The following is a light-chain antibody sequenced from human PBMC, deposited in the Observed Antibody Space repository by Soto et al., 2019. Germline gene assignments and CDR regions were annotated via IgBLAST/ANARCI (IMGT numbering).Light chain of an antibody. CDR2: DAS. V-gene: IGKV3-11*01. J-gene: IGKJ5*01. CDR3: QQRSNWPPIT. Sequence: EFVLTQSPATLSLSPGERATLSCKSSRIVGNLLVWYQQKPGQAPRLLIYDASTTAPGVPARFSGSGSGTDFTLTISSLEPEDFAVYYCQQRSNWPPITFGQGTRLEIK. CDR1: RIVGNL.